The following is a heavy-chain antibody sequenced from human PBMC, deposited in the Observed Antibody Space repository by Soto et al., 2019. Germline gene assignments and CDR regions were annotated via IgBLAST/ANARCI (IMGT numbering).Heavy chain of an antibody. CDR3: AREDYDILTGYYRGFDY. D-gene: IGHD3-9*01. CDR2: IYYSGST. V-gene: IGHV4-59*01. CDR1: GGSISSYY. J-gene: IGHJ4*01. Sequence: PSETLSLTCTVSGGSISSYYWSWIRQPPGKGLEWIGYIYYSGSTNYNPSLKSRVTISVDTSKNQFSLKLSSVTAADTAVYYCAREDYDILTGYYRGFDYWGHGTLVTVSS.